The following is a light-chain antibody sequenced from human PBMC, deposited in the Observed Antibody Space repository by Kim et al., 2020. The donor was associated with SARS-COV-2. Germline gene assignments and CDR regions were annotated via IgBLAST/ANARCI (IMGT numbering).Light chain of an antibody. J-gene: IGLJ3*02. CDR3: QTWGTGIWV. CDR2: VNSNGSH. CDR1: SGHSDNA. V-gene: IGLV4-69*01. Sequence: QPVLTQSPSASASLGASVKLTCTLSSGHSDNAIAWHQQQPGKGPRYLMKVNSNGSHNKGDGIPDRFSGSSSGAERYLTISSLQSEDEADYYCQTWGTGIWVFGGGTQLTVL.